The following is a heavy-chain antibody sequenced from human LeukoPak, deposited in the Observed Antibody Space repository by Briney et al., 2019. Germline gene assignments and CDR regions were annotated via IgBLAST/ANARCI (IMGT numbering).Heavy chain of an antibody. CDR3: TTGNWGSFSY. CDR1: GFTFSNAW. D-gene: IGHD7-27*01. V-gene: IGHV3-15*01. CDR2: IKSKTDGGTT. J-gene: IGHJ4*02. Sequence: GGPLRLSCAASGFTFSNAWMNWVRQAPGKGLEWVGRIKSKTDGGTTDYVAPVKGRFTISRDDSKYTLYLQVNSLKTEDTAVYYCTTGNWGSFSYWGQGTLVTVSS.